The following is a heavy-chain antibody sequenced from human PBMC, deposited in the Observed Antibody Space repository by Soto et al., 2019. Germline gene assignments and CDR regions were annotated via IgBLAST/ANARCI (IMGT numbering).Heavy chain of an antibody. CDR2: IKQDGGED. J-gene: IGHJ4*02. V-gene: IGHV3-7*03. CDR1: GFTFRRYW. CDR3: ARDPGRRFDY. Sequence: EVQLVESEGGLVQPGGSLRLSCATSGFTFRRYWMTWVRQAPGKGLEWVASIKQDGGEDHYVDSVKGRFTISRDNAENSLYLQMNSLRVDDTAVYYCARDPGRRFDYWGPGTLVTVSS. D-gene: IGHD1-1*01.